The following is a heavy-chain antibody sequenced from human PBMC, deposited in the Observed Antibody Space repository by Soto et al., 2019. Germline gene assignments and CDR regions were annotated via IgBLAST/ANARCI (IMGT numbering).Heavy chain of an antibody. CDR2: INPSSSGT. Sequence: GASVNVSCKASGYPFTGPYIYWVRQAPGQGLEWMGWINPSSSGTEFAEKFQGRVTVTRDTSIRTVFLELNSLTSDDTGVYFCARDFRTYSHGVDVWGQGTAVTVSS. CDR1: GYPFTGPY. V-gene: IGHV1-2*02. D-gene: IGHD4-4*01. CDR3: ARDFRTYSHGVDV. J-gene: IGHJ6*02.